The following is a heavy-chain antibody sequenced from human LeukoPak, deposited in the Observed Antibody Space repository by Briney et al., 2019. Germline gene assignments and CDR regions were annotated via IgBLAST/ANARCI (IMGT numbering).Heavy chain of an antibody. CDR3: ARYSGSYFDY. V-gene: IGHV4-39*01. D-gene: IGHD3-10*01. CDR1: GGSISSSSHY. Sequence: SETLSLTCTVSGGSISSSSHYWAWIRQPPRKGLEWLATISESGTTYYNPSLKSRVTISVDTSKNQFSLKLGSVTAADTAVFYCARYSGSYFDYWGQGTLVTVSS. CDR2: ISESGTT. J-gene: IGHJ4*02.